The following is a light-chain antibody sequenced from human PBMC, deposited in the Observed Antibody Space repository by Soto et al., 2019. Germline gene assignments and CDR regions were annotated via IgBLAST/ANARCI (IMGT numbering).Light chain of an antibody. V-gene: IGKV3-20*01. Sequence: EIVLTQSQGTLSLSLGERATLSCRARHSLSSAYLAWYQQRAGQAPRLLIYGTSIRATGIPARFSGSGSGTDFTLTISRLEPEDFAVYYCQQSHSSPPWTFGQGTKVDIK. CDR1: HSLSSAY. J-gene: IGKJ1*01. CDR3: QQSHSSPPWT. CDR2: GTS.